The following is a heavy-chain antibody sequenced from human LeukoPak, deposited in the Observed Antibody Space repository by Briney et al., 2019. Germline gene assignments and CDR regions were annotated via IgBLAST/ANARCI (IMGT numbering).Heavy chain of an antibody. CDR2: IYYSGST. CDR1: GGSISSYY. V-gene: IGHV4-59*08. Sequence: SETLSLTCTVSGGSISSYYWSWIRQPPGKGLEWIGYIYYSGSTNYNPSLKSRVTISVDTSKNQFSLKLSSVTAADTAVYYCARVTVFLYYFDYWGQGTLVTVSS. CDR3: ARVTVFLYYFDY. J-gene: IGHJ4*02.